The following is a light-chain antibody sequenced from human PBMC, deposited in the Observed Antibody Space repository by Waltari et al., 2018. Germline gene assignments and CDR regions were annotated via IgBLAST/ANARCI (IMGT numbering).Light chain of an antibody. CDR1: RSNIGNNY. V-gene: IGLV1-51*02. J-gene: IGLJ7*01. CDR2: EDT. CDR3: GTWDSSLSGAV. Sequence: QSVLTQPPSVSAAPGQRVTISCSGGRSNIGNNYVSWYRQFPGTAPKLLIYEDTGRPSGIAGGFSGSKSGTSATRDITGLQAGDEADYYCGTWDSSLSGAVFGGGTHLTVL.